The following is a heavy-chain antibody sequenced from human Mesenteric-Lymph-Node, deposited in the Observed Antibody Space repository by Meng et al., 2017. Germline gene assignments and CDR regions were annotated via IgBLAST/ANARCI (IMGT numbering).Heavy chain of an antibody. V-gene: IGHV4-61*02. CDR3: ARDRTAEKYYYYAMDV. Sequence: SETLSLTCTVSGGSITSGSYYWSWIRQPAGKGLEWIGRISASGSTKYNPSLNSRVTISVDTSKNQFSLNLSSVTAADTAVYYCARDRTAEKYYYYAMDVWGQGTTVTVSS. CDR2: ISASGST. D-gene: IGHD4-17*01. CDR1: GGSITSGSYY. J-gene: IGHJ6*02.